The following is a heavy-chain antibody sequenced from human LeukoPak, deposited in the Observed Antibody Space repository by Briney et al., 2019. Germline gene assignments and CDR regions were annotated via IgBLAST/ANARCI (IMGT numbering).Heavy chain of an antibody. V-gene: IGHV4-38-2*01. CDR1: GYSISSDYY. Sequence: PSETLSLTCAVSGYSISSDYYWGWTRQPPGKGLEWIGNIYHSGSTYYNPSLKSRVTISVDTSKNQFSLKLSSVTAADTAVYYCARLTGAMHSSSWTAVDWGQGTLVTVSS. J-gene: IGHJ4*02. D-gene: IGHD6-13*01. CDR2: IYHSGST. CDR3: ARLTGAMHSSSWTAVD.